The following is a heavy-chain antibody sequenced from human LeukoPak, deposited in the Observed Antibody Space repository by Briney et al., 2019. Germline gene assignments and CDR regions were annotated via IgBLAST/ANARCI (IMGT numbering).Heavy chain of an antibody. CDR2: ISYDGSNK. CDR3: ARGGKLWSGASSTVDY. J-gene: IGHJ4*02. Sequence: GGSLRLSCAASGFTFSSYAMHWVRRAPGKGLEWVAVISYDGSNKYYADSVKGRFTISRDNSKNTLYLQMNSLRAEDTAVYYCARGGKLWSGASSTVDYWGQGTLVTVSS. D-gene: IGHD3-10*01. CDR1: GFTFSSYA. V-gene: IGHV3-30-3*01.